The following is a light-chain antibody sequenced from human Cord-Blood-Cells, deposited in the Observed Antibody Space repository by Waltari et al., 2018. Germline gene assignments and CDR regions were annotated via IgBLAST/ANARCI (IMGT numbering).Light chain of an antibody. CDR3: QQSYSTPRT. Sequence: DIHMTQSPSSLSASVGDRVTITCRASQSISSYLNWYQQKPGKSPKLLIYGASSLKSGVPSRFSGSGSGTDFTLTISSLQPEDFATYYCQQSYSTPRTFDQGTKVEIK. CDR2: GAS. V-gene: IGKV1-39*01. CDR1: QSISSY. J-gene: IGKJ1*01.